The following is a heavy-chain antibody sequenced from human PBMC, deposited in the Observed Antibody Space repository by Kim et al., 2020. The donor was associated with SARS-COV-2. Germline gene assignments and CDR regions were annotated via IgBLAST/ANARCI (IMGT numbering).Heavy chain of an antibody. V-gene: IGHV3-21*04. CDR1: GFTFSSYS. CDR3: ASSPSIAVVGV. Sequence: GGSLRLSCAASGFTFSSYSMNWVRQAPGKGLEWVSSISSSSSYIYYADSVKGRFTISRDNAKNSLYLQMNSLRAEDTAVYYCASSPSIAVVGVWGQGTTVTVSS. J-gene: IGHJ6*02. D-gene: IGHD6-19*01. CDR2: ISSSSSYI.